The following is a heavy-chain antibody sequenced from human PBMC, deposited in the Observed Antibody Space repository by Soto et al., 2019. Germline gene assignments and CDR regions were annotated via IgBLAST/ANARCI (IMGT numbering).Heavy chain of an antibody. CDR3: ARKDYRTTWYLNY. V-gene: IGHV3-33*01. CDR2: IWYDRSNK. D-gene: IGHD3-10*01. Sequence: PGGSLRLSCAASGFTFSGYAMPWVGQAPGKRLESVAVIWYDRSNKYYPDSLHGRFNISRDNSNNTLYPKTNSLRAEDTAVYYCARKDYRTTWYLNYWGQGTLVTVSS. CDR1: GFTFSGYA. J-gene: IGHJ4*02.